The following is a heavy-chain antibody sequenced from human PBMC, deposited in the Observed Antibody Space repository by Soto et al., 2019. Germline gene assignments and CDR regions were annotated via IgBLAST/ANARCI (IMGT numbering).Heavy chain of an antibody. Sequence: QVPLVQSGAEVKKRGASVKVSCKASGYTFTSYGISWVRQAPGQGLEWMGWISAYNGNTNYAQKLQGRVTMTTDTSTSTAYMELRSPRSDDTAVYYCARDLSWYSSSWYDYWGQGTLVTVSS. CDR1: GYTFTSYG. CDR2: ISAYNGNT. J-gene: IGHJ4*02. CDR3: ARDLSWYSSSWYDY. V-gene: IGHV1-18*01. D-gene: IGHD6-13*01.